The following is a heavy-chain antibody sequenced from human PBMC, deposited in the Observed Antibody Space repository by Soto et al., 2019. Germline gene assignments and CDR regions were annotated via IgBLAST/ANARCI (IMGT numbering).Heavy chain of an antibody. V-gene: IGHV3-23*01. J-gene: IGHJ6*02. CDR2: VSGSGGTS. D-gene: IGHD5-12*01. CDR1: RFTFSTYA. CDR3: AAGRDGYDLGHDYGMEV. Sequence: EVQLLESGGGLVQPGGSLRLSCAASRFTFSTYAMSWVRQAPGKGLEWVSGVSGSGGTSYYADSVKGRFTISRDNSKNALYLQMNRLRAEDTAVYYCAAGRDGYDLGHDYGMEVWGQGTTVTVSS.